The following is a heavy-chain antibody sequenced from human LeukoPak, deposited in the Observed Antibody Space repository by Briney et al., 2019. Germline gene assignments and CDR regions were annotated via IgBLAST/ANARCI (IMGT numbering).Heavy chain of an antibody. D-gene: IGHD5-18*01. J-gene: IGHJ4*02. V-gene: IGHV3-30*02. Sequence: GGSLRLSCAASGCTFSSYGMHWVRQAPAKGLEWVAFIRYDGSKRYYADSVKGRFTSSRDNYKNTLYLQMNSLRAEETAVYYCAKITRGYSYGHTDYWGQGTLVTVSS. CDR3: AKITRGYSYGHTDY. CDR1: GCTFSSYG. CDR2: IRYDGSKR.